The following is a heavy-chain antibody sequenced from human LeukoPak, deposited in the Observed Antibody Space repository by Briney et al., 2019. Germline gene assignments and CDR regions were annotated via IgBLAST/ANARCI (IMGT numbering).Heavy chain of an antibody. CDR3: ARDLGTTGWHTSDD. CDR1: GDSVTSKNGA. V-gene: IGHV6-1*01. CDR2: TYYRSKWYN. D-gene: IGHD6-19*01. J-gene: IGHJ4*03. Sequence: PSQTLSLTCAVSGDSVTSKNGAWNWIRQSPSRGLEWLGRTYYRSKWYNDYAESMEGRMTISQDTSKNQYSLHLNSVTPDDTAVYYSARDLGTTGWHTSDDWGQGTPVTVSS.